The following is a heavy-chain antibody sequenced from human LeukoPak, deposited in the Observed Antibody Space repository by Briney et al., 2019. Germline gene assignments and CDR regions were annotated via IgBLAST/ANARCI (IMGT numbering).Heavy chain of an antibody. CDR3: ARSGDYFPFDH. Sequence: PGGSLRLSCAASGFTFSSYTMNWVRQAPGKGLERVSYISSSSITIYYADSVKGRFTISRDNAKNSLYLQMNSLRAEDTAVYYCARSGDYFPFDHWGQGSLVTVSS. CDR1: GFTFSSYT. V-gene: IGHV3-48*04. CDR2: ISSSSITI. J-gene: IGHJ4*02. D-gene: IGHD4-17*01.